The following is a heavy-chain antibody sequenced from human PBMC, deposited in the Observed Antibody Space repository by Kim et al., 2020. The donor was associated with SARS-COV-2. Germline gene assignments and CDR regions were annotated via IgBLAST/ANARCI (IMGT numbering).Heavy chain of an antibody. J-gene: IGHJ3*02. V-gene: IGHV3-33*01. CDR3: ARELPGTPGDDAFDI. CDR2: IWYDGSNK. CDR1: GFTFSSYG. D-gene: IGHD1-1*01. Sequence: GGSLRLSCAASGFTFSSYGMHWVRQAPGKGLEWVAVIWYDGSNKYYADSVKGRFTISRDNSKNTLYLQMNSLRAEDTAVYYCARELPGTPGDDAFDIWGQGTMVTVSS.